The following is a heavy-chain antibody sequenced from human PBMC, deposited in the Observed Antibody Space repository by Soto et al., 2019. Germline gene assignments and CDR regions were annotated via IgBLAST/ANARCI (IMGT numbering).Heavy chain of an antibody. CDR3: AKGAVTTSLYYFDY. CDR1: GFTFSTYG. V-gene: IGHV3-30*18. D-gene: IGHD4-17*01. CDR2: ISSDGSEK. Sequence: QVQLVESGGGVVQPGRSLRLSCAASGFTFSTYGVHWVRQAPGKGLEWVAVISSDGSEKYYAGSVKGRVSISRDNSKSTLYLQMHSLRAEDTAVYYCAKGAVTTSLYYFDYWGQGTLVTVSS. J-gene: IGHJ4*02.